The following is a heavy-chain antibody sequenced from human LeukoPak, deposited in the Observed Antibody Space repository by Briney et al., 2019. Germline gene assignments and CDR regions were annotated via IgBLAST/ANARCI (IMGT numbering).Heavy chain of an antibody. CDR3: ARDYSSSWSTTMYYYYYDMDV. CDR1: GYTFTSYD. D-gene: IGHD6-13*01. CDR2: MNPNSGNT. J-gene: IGHJ6*02. Sequence: ASVKVSCKASGYTFTSYDINWVRQATGQGLEWMGWMNPNSGNTGYAQKFQGRVTMTRNTSISTAYMELSSLRSEDTAVYYCARDYSSSWSTTMYYYYYDMDVWGQGTTVTVSS. V-gene: IGHV1-8*01.